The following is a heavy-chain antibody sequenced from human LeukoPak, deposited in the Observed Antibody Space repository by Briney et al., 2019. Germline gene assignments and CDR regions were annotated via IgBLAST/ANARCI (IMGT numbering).Heavy chain of an antibody. V-gene: IGHV3-30*02. J-gene: IGHJ4*02. CDR3: AKWGLVVPAAADY. D-gene: IGHD2-2*01. CDR2: LQNYGGDI. Sequence: PGGSLRLSCAASGFTFSNYGMHWVRQAPDKGLEWVAFLQNYGGDIQYADSVKGRFTISRDNSKNTLYLQMNSLRAEDTAVYYCAKWGLVVPAAADYWGQGTLVTVSS. CDR1: GFTFSNYG.